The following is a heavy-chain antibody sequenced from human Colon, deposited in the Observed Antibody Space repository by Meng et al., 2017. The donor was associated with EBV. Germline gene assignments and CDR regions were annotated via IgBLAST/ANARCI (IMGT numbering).Heavy chain of an antibody. D-gene: IGHD2-8*02. V-gene: IGHV4-34*12. Sequence: QGQRTQGGGGLLKPSGTLSRPGAGNGGTLRGASWNWIRQPPGKGLEWIGEIIHGGSPSYNPSLKSRVTISIDTSKNQLSLMLSSVTAADTAVYYCARRPTGINYWGQGTLVTVSS. J-gene: IGHJ4*02. CDR3: ARRPTGINY. CDR2: IIHGGSP. CDR1: GGTLRGAS.